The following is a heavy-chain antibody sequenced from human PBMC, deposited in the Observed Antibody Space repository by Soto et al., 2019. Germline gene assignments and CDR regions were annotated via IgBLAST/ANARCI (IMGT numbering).Heavy chain of an antibody. CDR1: GFTFDDYA. Sequence: GGSLRLSCAASGFTFDDYAMHWVRQAPGKGLEWVSGISWNNNDIGYADSVKGRFTISRDNAKNSLYLQMNSLRPDDTALCYCAKDFWSGRHIYGLDVWGQGTTVTVSS. J-gene: IGHJ6*02. V-gene: IGHV3-9*01. D-gene: IGHD3-3*01. CDR3: AKDFWSGRHIYGLDV. CDR2: ISWNNNDI.